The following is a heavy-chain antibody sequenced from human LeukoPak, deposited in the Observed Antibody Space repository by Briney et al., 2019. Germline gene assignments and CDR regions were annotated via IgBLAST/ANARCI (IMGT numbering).Heavy chain of an antibody. V-gene: IGHV1-2*02. D-gene: IGHD1-26*01. CDR2: IDTNSGVT. Sequence: ASVKVSCKASGYTLTDNHLYWVRQAPGQGLEWMGWIDTNSGVTNFAQNFQGRLTMTTDTSISTAYMELSRLRSDDTTVYYCTRELGINAFDVWGQRTLVTVSS. CDR1: GYTLTDNH. J-gene: IGHJ3*01. CDR3: TRELGINAFDV.